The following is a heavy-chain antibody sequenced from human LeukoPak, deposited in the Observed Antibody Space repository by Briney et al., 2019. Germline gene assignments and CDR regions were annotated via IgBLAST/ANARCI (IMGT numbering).Heavy chain of an antibody. D-gene: IGHD6-6*01. CDR3: ARGLDPNAFDI. Sequence: PSETLSLTCTVSGGSISSGSYYWSWIRQPAGKGLEWIGRIYTSGSTNYNPSLKSRVTISVDTSKNQSSLKLSSVTAGDTAVYYCARGLDPNAFDIWGQGTMVTVSS. CDR2: IYTSGST. J-gene: IGHJ3*02. V-gene: IGHV4-61*02. CDR1: GGSISSGSYY.